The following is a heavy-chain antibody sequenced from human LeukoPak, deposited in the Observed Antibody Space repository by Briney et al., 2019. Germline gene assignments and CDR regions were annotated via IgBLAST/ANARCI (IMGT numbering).Heavy chain of an antibody. V-gene: IGHV3-33*01. D-gene: IGHD3-16*02. CDR1: GFTFSNYA. CDR3: ARVNRGDAFDI. CDR2: IWYDGRNK. J-gene: IGHJ3*02. Sequence: PGRSLRLSCAASGFTFSNYAMHWVRQAPGKGLEWVAVIWYDGRNKFYADSLKGRFTISRDNSKNTLYLQMNSLRAEDTAVYYCARVNRGDAFDIWGQGTLVTVSS.